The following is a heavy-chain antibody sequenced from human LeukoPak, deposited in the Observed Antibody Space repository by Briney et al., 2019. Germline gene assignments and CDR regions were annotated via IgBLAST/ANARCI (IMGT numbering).Heavy chain of an antibody. V-gene: IGHV4-61*02. CDR2: IYTSGST. J-gene: IGHJ6*03. CDR3: GGGGGYRGYVPRPAYYYYYMAV. Sequence: PSQTLSLTCTVSGGSISSGSYYWSWIRQPAGKGLEWIGRIYTSGSTNYNPSLKSRVTISVDTSKNQFSLKLSSVTAADTAVYSGGGGGGYRGYVPRPAYYYYYMAVGGKGP. CDR1: GGSISSGSYY. D-gene: IGHD5-12*01.